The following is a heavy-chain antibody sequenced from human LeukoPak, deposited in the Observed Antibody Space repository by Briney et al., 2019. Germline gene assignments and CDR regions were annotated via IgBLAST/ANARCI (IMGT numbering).Heavy chain of an antibody. J-gene: IGHJ4*02. Sequence: GRSLRLSCVASGFTFNTYGIHWVRQAPDKGLEWVAGISSDGNNKDYSDSVKGRFTISRDNSKNTLYLQMNSLRAEDTAVYYCAKAAYCTSTSCHFSGYAQRPLDSWGQGTLVTVSS. CDR2: ISSDGNNK. D-gene: IGHD2-2*01. CDR3: AKAAYCTSTSCHFSGYAQRPLDS. CDR1: GFTFNTYG. V-gene: IGHV3-30*18.